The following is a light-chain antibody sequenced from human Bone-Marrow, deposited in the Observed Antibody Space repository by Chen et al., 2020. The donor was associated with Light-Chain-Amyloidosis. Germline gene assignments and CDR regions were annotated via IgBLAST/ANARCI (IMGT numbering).Light chain of an antibody. J-gene: IGKJ4*01. CDR1: QRVLYSSNNKNY. CDR3: QEYYTTWLT. Sequence: DIVMTQSPDSLAVSLCERATISCKSSQRVLYSSNNKNYLAWNQQKAGQPPKLLIYWASTRESGVPDRFRGSGSGKDFTFISNILQAEDVAVYYGQEYYTTWLTVGGGTRVELK. V-gene: IGKV4-1*01. CDR2: WAS.